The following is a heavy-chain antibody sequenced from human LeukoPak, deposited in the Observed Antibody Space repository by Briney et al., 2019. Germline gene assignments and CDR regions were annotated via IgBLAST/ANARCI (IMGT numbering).Heavy chain of an antibody. D-gene: IGHD3-3*01. CDR3: ARENRKVVIISGGFDY. CDR1: GGSISSYY. CDR2: IYYSGST. J-gene: IGHJ4*02. Sequence: SETLSLTCTVSGGSISSYYWSWIRQPPGKGLEWIGYIYYSGSTNYNPSLKSRVTISVDTSKNQFSLKLSSVTAADTAVYYCARENRKVVIISGGFDYWGQGTLVTVSS. V-gene: IGHV4-59*01.